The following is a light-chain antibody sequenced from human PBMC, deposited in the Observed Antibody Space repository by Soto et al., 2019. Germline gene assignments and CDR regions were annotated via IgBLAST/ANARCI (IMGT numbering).Light chain of an antibody. CDR3: QQYYEGPNT. J-gene: IGKJ2*01. CDR1: QSLLDNSNNNTY. Sequence: DIVMTQSPDSLAVSLGERATINCKSSQSLLDNSNNNTYLSWYQQKPGQPPQLLIHWASIRESGVPDRFTGSGSRTDFSLTITSLQAEDVAVYYCQQYYEGPNTFGQGTKLEIK. V-gene: IGKV4-1*01. CDR2: WAS.